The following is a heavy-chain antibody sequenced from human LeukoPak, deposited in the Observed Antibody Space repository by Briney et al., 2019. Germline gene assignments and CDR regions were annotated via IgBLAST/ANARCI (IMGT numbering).Heavy chain of an antibody. CDR2: IIPIFGTA. V-gene: IGHV1-69*13. Sequence: GASVKVSCKASGYTFTSYYMHWVRQAPGQGLEWMGGIIPIFGTANYAQKFQGRVTITADESTSTAYMELSSLRSEDTAVYYCARDSLWFGELTFDYWGQGTLVTVSS. CDR1: GYTFTSYY. J-gene: IGHJ4*02. CDR3: ARDSLWFGELTFDY. D-gene: IGHD3-10*01.